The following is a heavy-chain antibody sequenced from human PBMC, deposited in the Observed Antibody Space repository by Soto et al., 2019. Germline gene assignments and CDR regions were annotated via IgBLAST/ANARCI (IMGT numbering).Heavy chain of an antibody. D-gene: IGHD3-10*01. CDR1: GFTFSGLY. V-gene: IGHV3-23*01. CDR3: ATLKFGLKYYSDY. J-gene: IGHJ4*02. Sequence: PGGSLRLSCAASGFTFSGLYMSWVRQAPGKGLEWVTAISDSGGSTYYAGSVKGRFTISRDNSKNTLYLQMNSLRVEDTAVYYCATLKFGLKYYSDYWGQGTLVTVSS. CDR2: ISDSGGST.